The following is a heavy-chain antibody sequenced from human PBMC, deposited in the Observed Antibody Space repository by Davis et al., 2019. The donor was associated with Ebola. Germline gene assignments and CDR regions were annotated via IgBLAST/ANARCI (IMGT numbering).Heavy chain of an antibody. CDR1: GFTFSIYS. J-gene: IGHJ4*02. D-gene: IGHD3-3*01. CDR2: ISSSSRTI. V-gene: IGHV3-48*02. Sequence: PGGSLRLSCAASGFTFSIYSVNWVRQAPGKGLEWLSYISSSSRTIYYADSVKGRFTISRDNAKNSLYLQMNSLRDEDTAVYYCAGMYYDFWSGYPFDYWGQGTLVTVSS. CDR3: AGMYYDFWSGYPFDY.